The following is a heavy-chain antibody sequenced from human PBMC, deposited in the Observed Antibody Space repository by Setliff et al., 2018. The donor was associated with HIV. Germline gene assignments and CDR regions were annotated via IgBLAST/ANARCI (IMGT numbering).Heavy chain of an antibody. CDR2: IDWDDDK. J-gene: IGHJ6*02. CDR3: ARMEYSGYNNLYYGMDV. CDR1: GFSLTTSGMC. V-gene: IGHV2-70*11. D-gene: IGHD5-12*01. Sequence: ESGPTLVNPTQPLTLTCTFSGFSLTTSGMCVSWIRQPPGKALEWLARIDWDDDKYYSTSLKTRLTISKDTSKNQVVLRMTNMDPVDTATYYCARMEYSGYNNLYYGMDVWGQGTTVTVSS.